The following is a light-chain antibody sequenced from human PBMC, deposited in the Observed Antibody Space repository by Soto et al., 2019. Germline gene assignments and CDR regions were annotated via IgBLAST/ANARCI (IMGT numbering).Light chain of an antibody. J-gene: IGKJ1*01. CDR2: GAS. CDR3: QQYGNIPQT. Sequence: EIVWTQSPGTLSLSPGERATLSCRASQSVSSSYLAWYQQKPGQAPRLLIYGASSMATGIPDSLSGSGSGTDFTLTISRLPPEDFPVYYFQQYGNIPQTFGHANKVEI. V-gene: IGKV3-20*01. CDR1: QSVSSSY.